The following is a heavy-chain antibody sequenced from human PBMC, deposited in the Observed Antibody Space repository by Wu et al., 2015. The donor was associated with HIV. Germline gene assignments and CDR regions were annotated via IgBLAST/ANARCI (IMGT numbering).Heavy chain of an antibody. Sequence: QVQLLQSGAEVKKPGASVKVSCKASGYTFTGYQIIWARQAPGQGLEWMGWINTYSGDTKYAQKFQGRVTLTTDTSTRTAYMELRSLRSDDTAVYYCASSSLGYYLPFDYWGQGTLVTVSS. CDR2: INTYSGDT. CDR1: GYTFTGYQ. J-gene: IGHJ4*02. D-gene: IGHD3-3*01. V-gene: IGHV1-18*01. CDR3: ASSSLGYYLPFDY.